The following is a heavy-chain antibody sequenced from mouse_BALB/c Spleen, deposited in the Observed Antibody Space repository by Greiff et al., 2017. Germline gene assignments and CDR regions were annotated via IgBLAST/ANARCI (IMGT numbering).Heavy chain of an antibody. CDR2: IYPGNGDT. V-gene: IGHV1-12*01. J-gene: IGHJ4*01. CDR3: ARRGIYDGYYYAMDF. Sequence: QVQLQQPGAELVKPGASVKMSCKASGYTFTSYNMHWVKQTPGQGLEWIGAIYPGNGDTSYNQKFKGKATLTADKSSSTAYMQLSSLTSEDSAVYYCARRGIYDGYYYAMDFWGQGTSVTVSS. CDR1: GYTFTSYN. D-gene: IGHD2-3*01.